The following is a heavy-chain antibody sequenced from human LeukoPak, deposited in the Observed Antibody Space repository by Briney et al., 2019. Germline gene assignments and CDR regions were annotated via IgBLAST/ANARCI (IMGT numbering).Heavy chain of an antibody. CDR3: AKTPQYYYDSSGLGVWPGYFDY. Sequence: PGGSLRLYCTASGFTFSSYAMSWVRQAPGKGLEWVSSISGSGNRTYYADSVKGRFTISRDKSKNTLYLQMNSLRAEDTAVYYCAKTPQYYYDSSGLGVWPGYFDYWGQGTLVTVSS. V-gene: IGHV3-23*01. CDR2: ISGSGNRT. D-gene: IGHD3-22*01. J-gene: IGHJ4*02. CDR1: GFTFSSYA.